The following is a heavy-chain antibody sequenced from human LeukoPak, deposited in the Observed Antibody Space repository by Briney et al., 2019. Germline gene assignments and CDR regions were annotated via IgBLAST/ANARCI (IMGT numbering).Heavy chain of an antibody. V-gene: IGHV3-23*01. CDR3: AKVPFSSPGRSHFDY. J-gene: IGHJ4*02. Sequence: GGSLSLSCAASGFTFSSYTLNWVRQAPGKGLEWVSAISGSGGSTYYADSVKGRFTISRDNSKNTLYLQMNSLRAEDTAVYYCAKVPFSSPGRSHFDYWGQGTLVTVSS. D-gene: IGHD6-13*01. CDR2: ISGSGGST. CDR1: GFTFSSYT.